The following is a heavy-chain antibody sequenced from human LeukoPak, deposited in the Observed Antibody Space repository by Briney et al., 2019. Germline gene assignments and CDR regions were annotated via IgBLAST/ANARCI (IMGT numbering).Heavy chain of an antibody. Sequence: ASVKVSCKASGYTFTSYYMHWVRQAPGQGLEWMGIINPSGGSTSYAQKFQGRVTMTRDMSTSTVYMELSSLRSEDTAVYYCARGRSYYDSSGIDAFDIWGQGTMVTVSS. CDR2: INPSGGST. CDR3: ARGRSYYDSSGIDAFDI. J-gene: IGHJ3*02. V-gene: IGHV1-46*01. D-gene: IGHD3-22*01. CDR1: GYTFTSYY.